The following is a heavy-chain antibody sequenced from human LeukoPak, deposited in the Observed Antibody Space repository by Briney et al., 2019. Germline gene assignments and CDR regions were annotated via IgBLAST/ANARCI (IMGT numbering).Heavy chain of an antibody. CDR2: ISRSGATT. CDR3: AKDHEMATITEY. D-gene: IGHD5-24*01. CDR1: GFTFSRYA. V-gene: IGHV3-23*01. J-gene: IGHJ4*02. Sequence: GGSLRLSCAASGFTFSRYAMTWVRQAPGKGLEWVSAISRSGATTYYADSVKGRFTISRDNSKNTLWLLMNTLRAEDTAVYYCAKDHEMATITEYWGQGTLVTVSS.